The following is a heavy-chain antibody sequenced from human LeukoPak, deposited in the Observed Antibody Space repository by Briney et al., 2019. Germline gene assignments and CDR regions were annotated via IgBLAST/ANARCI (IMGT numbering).Heavy chain of an antibody. CDR3: AKELSGGWPFDY. CDR2: LSGSGGNT. D-gene: IGHD6-19*01. V-gene: IGHV3-23*01. CDR1: GFTFSSYA. J-gene: IGHJ4*02. Sequence: QPGGSLRLSCAASGFTFSSYAMSWVRQAPGKGLEWVSGLSGSGGNTIYADSVKGRFTISRDNSKNTMFLQMNSLRAEDTAVYYCAKELSGGWPFDYWGQGALVTVSS.